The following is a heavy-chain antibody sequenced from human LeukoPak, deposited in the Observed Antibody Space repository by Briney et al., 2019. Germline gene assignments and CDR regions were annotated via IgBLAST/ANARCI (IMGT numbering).Heavy chain of an antibody. J-gene: IGHJ3*02. CDR1: GYTFTGYY. Sequence: ASVTVSCKASGYTFTGYYMHWVRQAPGQGLEWMGWINPNSGGTNYAQKFQGRVTMTRDTSISTAYMELSRLRSDDTAVYYCARVRYSGSYLDAFDIWGQGTMVTVSS. CDR2: INPNSGGT. CDR3: ARVRYSGSYLDAFDI. D-gene: IGHD1-26*01. V-gene: IGHV1-2*02.